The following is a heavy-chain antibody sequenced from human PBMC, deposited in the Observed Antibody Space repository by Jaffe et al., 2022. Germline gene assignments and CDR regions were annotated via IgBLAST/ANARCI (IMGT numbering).Heavy chain of an antibody. J-gene: IGHJ3*02. CDR2: IYHSGST. V-gene: IGHV4-38-2*02. D-gene: IGHD3-10*01. CDR3: AREALQLIDYYGSGDDAFDI. Sequence: QVQLQESGPGLVKPSETLSLTCAVSGYSISSGYYWGWIRQPPGKGLEWIGSIYHSGSTYYNPSLKSRVTISVDTSKNQFSLKLSSVTAADTAVYYCAREALQLIDYYGSGDDAFDIWGQGTMVTVSS. CDR1: GYSISSGYY.